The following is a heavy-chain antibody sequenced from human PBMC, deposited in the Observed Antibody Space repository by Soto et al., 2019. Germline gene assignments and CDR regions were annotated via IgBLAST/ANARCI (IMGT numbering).Heavy chain of an antibody. D-gene: IGHD2-2*01. CDR3: ARYCSSTSCYQRYAFDI. V-gene: IGHV6-1*01. Sequence: QSQTLSLTCAISGDSVSSNSAAWNWIRQSPSRGLEWLGRTYYRSKWYNDYAVSVKSRITINPDTSKNQFSLQLNSVTPEDTAVYYCARYCSSTSCYQRYAFDIWGQGTMVTVSS. CDR2: TYYRSKWYN. CDR1: GDSVSSNSAA. J-gene: IGHJ3*02.